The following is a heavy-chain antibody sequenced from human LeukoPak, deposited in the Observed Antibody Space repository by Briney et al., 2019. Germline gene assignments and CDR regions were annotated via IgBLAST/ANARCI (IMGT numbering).Heavy chain of an antibody. CDR3: SRGTSAGGPISPFDF. Sequence: QPGGSLRLSCVASGFTFSKNWMHWVRQAPGKGLVWVSRIQGDGSNTNYADSVKGRFSISRDNVKNTVYLQMTSLWAEDTGIYYCSRGTSAGGPISPFDFWGQGTVVTVSS. CDR1: GFTFSKNW. V-gene: IGHV3-74*01. J-gene: IGHJ4*02. D-gene: IGHD6-13*01. CDR2: IQGDGSNT.